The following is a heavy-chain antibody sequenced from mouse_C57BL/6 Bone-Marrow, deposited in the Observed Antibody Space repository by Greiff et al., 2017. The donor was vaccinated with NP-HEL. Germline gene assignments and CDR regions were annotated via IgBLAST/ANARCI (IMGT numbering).Heavy chain of an antibody. CDR3: ARAPRTTLVAY. CDR2: IYPRDGST. J-gene: IGHJ3*01. D-gene: IGHD2-10*02. CDR1: GYTFTSYD. Sequence: QVQLQQSGPELVKPGASVKLSCKASGYTFTSYDINWVKQRPGQGLEWIGWIYPRDGSTKYNEKFKGKATLTVDTSSSTAYMELHSLTSEDSAVYFCARAPRTTLVAYWGQGTLVTVSA. V-gene: IGHV1-85*01.